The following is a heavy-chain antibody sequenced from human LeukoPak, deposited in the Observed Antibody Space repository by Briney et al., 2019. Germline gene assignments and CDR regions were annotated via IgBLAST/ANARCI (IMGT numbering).Heavy chain of an antibody. D-gene: IGHD3-22*01. CDR3: ARRSYYESSGIFDY. V-gene: IGHV4-39*01. CDR2: IYYTGST. CDR1: GGSINSDSYH. Sequence: SETLSLTCTVSGGSINSDSYHWGWIRQPPGTGLEWIGTIYYTGSTYYNPSLKSRVTISVDTSKNQFSLKLRSVTAADTAVYYCARRSYYESSGIFDYWGQGTLVTVSS. J-gene: IGHJ4*02.